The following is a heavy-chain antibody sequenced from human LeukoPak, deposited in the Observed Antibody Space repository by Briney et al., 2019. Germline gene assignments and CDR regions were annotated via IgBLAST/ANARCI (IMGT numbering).Heavy chain of an antibody. CDR3: ARGGYDNYYYYYYMDV. D-gene: IGHD5-12*01. Sequence: GGSLRLSCAASGFTFSSYWMSWVRQAPGKGLEWVANIKQDGSEKYYVDSVKGRFTISRDNAKNSLYLQMNGLRAEDTAVYYCARGGYDNYYYYYYMDVWGKGTTVTVSS. V-gene: IGHV3-7*01. CDR2: IKQDGSEK. CDR1: GFTFSSYW. J-gene: IGHJ6*03.